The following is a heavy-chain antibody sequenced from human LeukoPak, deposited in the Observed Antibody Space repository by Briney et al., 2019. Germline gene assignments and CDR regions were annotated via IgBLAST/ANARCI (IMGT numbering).Heavy chain of an antibody. Sequence: GGSLRLSCAASGFTFSSYSMNWVRQAPGKGLEWVSYISSSSSTIYYADSVKGRFTISRDNAKNSLYLQMNSLRDEDTAVYYCARSLLYYYDSSGPENWGQGSLVTVSS. J-gene: IGHJ4*02. CDR1: GFTFSSYS. CDR2: ISSSSSTI. D-gene: IGHD3-22*01. V-gene: IGHV3-48*02. CDR3: ARSLLYYYDSSGPEN.